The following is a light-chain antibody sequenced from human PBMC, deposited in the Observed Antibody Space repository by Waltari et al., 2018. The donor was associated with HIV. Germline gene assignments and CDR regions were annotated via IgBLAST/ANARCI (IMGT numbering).Light chain of an antibody. Sequence: QSALTQPASVSGSPGQSITISCTGTSSDVGGYNYVSWYQQHPGKAPKRMIYEVSNRPSGVSKRFSGSKSGNTASLTISGLQAEDEADYYCSSYTTSSSTLPFGGGTKLTVL. CDR2: EVS. CDR3: SSYTTSSSTLP. V-gene: IGLV2-14*01. J-gene: IGLJ2*01. CDR1: SSDVGGYNY.